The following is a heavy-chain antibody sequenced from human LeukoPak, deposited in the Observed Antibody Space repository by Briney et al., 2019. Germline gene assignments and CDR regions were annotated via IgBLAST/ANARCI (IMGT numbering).Heavy chain of an antibody. CDR1: GYSFTSYW. CDR3: ARMVAANTDLGY. V-gene: IGHV5-10-1*01. Sequence: GESLRISCKGSGYSFTSYWIGWVRQMPGKGLEWMGRIDPSDSYTNYSPSFQGHVTISADKSISTAYLQWSSLKASDTAMYYCARMVAANTDLGYWGQGTLVTVSS. J-gene: IGHJ4*02. CDR2: IDPSDSYT. D-gene: IGHD2-15*01.